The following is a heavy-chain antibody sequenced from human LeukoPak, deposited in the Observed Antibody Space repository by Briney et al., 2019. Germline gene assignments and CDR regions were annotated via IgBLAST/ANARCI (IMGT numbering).Heavy chain of an antibody. CDR1: GYTFTGYY. CDR3: ASDIVVVPAEAFDI. CDR2: INPDSGGT. Sequence: ASVTVSCKASGYTFTGYYMHWVRQAPGQGLEWMGWINPDSGGTNYAQKFQGRVTMTRDTSISTAYMELSRLRSDDTAVYYCASDIVVVPAEAFDIWGQGTMVTVSS. J-gene: IGHJ3*02. V-gene: IGHV1-2*02. D-gene: IGHD2-2*01.